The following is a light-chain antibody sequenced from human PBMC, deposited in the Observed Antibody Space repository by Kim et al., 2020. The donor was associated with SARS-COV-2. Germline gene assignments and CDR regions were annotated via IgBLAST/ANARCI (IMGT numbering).Light chain of an antibody. Sequence: SSVTITSTLSSGQNNSIIAWHQQQPGKAPRFMMQVEGSESYDRGGRVPDRFSGSRSGADRYLIISDLHSEDEADYYCETWDSNIQVFGGGTQLTVL. J-gene: IGLJ3*02. CDR1: SGQNNSI. CDR2: VEGSESY. CDR3: ETWDSNIQV. V-gene: IGLV4-60*03.